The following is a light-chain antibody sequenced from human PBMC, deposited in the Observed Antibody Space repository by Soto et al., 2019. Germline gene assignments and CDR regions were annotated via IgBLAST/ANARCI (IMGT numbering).Light chain of an antibody. CDR3: QQGSNWPLT. Sequence: EIVLTQSPATLSLSPGERATLSCRASQSVSSYLAWYQQKPGQAPRLLIYDASNRATGIPARFSGSGSGTDFTFTISSLEPEDFAVYYCQQGSNWPLTFGQGTKVEIK. J-gene: IGKJ1*01. V-gene: IGKV3-11*01. CDR2: DAS. CDR1: QSVSSY.